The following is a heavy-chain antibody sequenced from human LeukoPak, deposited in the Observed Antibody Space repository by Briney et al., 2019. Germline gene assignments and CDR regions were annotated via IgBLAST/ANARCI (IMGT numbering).Heavy chain of an antibody. CDR1: GFTFSTYT. J-gene: IGHJ4*02. V-gene: IGHV3-21*01. CDR2: ISSSSSYI. Sequence: PGRSLRLSCAASGFTFSTYTMNWVRQAPGKGLEWVSSISSSSSYIYYADSVKGRFTISRDNAKNLLYLQMNSLRAEDTAVYYCARPNDGSWYRFDYWGQGTLVTVSS. D-gene: IGHD6-13*01. CDR3: ARPNDGSWYRFDY.